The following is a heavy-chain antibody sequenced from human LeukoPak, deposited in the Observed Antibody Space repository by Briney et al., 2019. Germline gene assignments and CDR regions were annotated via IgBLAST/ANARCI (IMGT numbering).Heavy chain of an antibody. CDR1: GFTFRNYW. CDR3: ARHDYGGNSGDY. V-gene: IGHV3-48*02. CDR2: IGTSSSTI. Sequence: GGSLRLSCAASGFTFRNYWMNWVRQAPGKGLEWVSYIGTSSSTIYYADSVKGRFSISRDNAKNSLYLQMNSLRDEDTAVYYCARHDYGGNSGDYWGQGTLVTVSS. J-gene: IGHJ4*02. D-gene: IGHD4-23*01.